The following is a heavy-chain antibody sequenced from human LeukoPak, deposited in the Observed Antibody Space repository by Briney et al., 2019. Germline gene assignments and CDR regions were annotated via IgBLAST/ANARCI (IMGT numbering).Heavy chain of an antibody. CDR3: ARVWGEFFYASSRIDY. CDR1: GFTFSSNS. Sequence: PGGSLRLSCAASGFTFSSNSMNWGRQAPGKGLEGSSYISSSGTTIYYADSVKGRFTISRDTAKNSLYLQMNSLRAEDTAVYYCARVWGEFFYASSRIDYWGQGTLVTVSS. D-gene: IGHD3-22*01. J-gene: IGHJ4*02. CDR2: ISSSGTTI. V-gene: IGHV3-48*01.